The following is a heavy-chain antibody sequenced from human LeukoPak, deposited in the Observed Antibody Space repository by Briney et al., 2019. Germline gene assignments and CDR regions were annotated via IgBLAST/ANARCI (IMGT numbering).Heavy chain of an antibody. D-gene: IGHD3-22*01. V-gene: IGHV4-34*01. CDR3: ARPDYDSSGTDY. J-gene: IGHJ4*02. Sequence: SETLSLTCAVYGESFSGYSWTWIRQPPGKGLEWIGEINHSGNSIYNPSLKSRVTISLDTSKKQFSLKMSSVTAADTATYYCARPDYDSSGTDYWGQGTLVTVSS. CDR1: GESFSGYS. CDR2: INHSGNS.